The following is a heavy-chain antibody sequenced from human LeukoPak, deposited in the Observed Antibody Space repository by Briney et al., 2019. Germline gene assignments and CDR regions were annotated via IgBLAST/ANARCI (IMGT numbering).Heavy chain of an antibody. V-gene: IGHV3-48*01. CDR1: GFTFNSYT. D-gene: IGHD2-21*02. Sequence: GGPLRLPCTPSGFTFNSYTMTWVPRAPGKGLEWSLYISRTGTTIYYAASVKGRFTISRDNAKHSLYLQMNSLRAEDTGLYFCARDLGSGDHGLLVWGQGTLLTVSS. J-gene: IGHJ4*02. CDR2: ISRTGTTI. CDR3: ARDLGSGDHGLLV.